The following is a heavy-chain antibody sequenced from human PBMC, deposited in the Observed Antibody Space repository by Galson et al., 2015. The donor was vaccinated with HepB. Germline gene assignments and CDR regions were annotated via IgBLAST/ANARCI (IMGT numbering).Heavy chain of an antibody. CDR2: ISAYNGNT. V-gene: IGHV1-18*01. CDR3: AREKYGPNDYGDPDFDY. Sequence: SVKVSCKASGYTFTSYGISWVRQAPGQGLEWMGWISAYNGNTNYAQKLQGRVTMTTDTSTSTAYMELRSLRSDDTAVYYCAREKYGPNDYGDPDFDYWGQGTLVTVSS. D-gene: IGHD4-17*01. J-gene: IGHJ4*02. CDR1: GYTFTSYG.